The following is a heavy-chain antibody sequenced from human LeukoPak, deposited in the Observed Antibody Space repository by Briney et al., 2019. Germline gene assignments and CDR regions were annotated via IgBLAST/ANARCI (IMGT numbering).Heavy chain of an antibody. CDR3: ARGVGIA. V-gene: IGHV3-30-3*01. D-gene: IGHD1-26*01. CDR1: GFTFSSYA. Sequence: GGSLRLSCAASGFTFSSYAMHWVRQAPGKGLEWVAVISYDGSNKYYAGSVKGRFTISRDNSKNTLYLQMNSLRAEDTAVYYCARGVGIAWGQGTLVTVSS. J-gene: IGHJ5*02. CDR2: ISYDGSNK.